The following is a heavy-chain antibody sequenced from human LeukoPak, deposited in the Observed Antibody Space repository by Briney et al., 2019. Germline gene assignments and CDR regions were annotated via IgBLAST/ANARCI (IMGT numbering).Heavy chain of an antibody. Sequence: SETLSLTCAVSGYSISSDNYWVWTRQPPGQGLEWTGGIYHSGSTYYNPSLKSRVTMSVDTSKNQFSLKLSSVTAADTAVYYCARAPRDSSSSNYMRRFDYWGQGTLVTVSS. J-gene: IGHJ4*02. V-gene: IGHV4-38-2*01. CDR2: IYHSGST. CDR3: ARAPRDSSSSNYMRRFDY. CDR1: GYSISSDNY. D-gene: IGHD3-22*01.